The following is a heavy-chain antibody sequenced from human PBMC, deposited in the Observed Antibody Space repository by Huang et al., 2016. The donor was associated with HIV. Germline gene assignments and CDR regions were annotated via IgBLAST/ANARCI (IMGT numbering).Heavy chain of an antibody. Sequence: EVQLVESGGGLVQPGGSLNLSWAASGFTLSGPAMHWVRQAAGGGLQWVGRMRSKINGYATVYSASVKGRFTISRDDSKNTAYLQMNSLKTEDTAVYYCSRHPFDYYDSTDTGALDIWGQGTMVTVSS. J-gene: IGHJ3*02. D-gene: IGHD3-22*01. CDR3: SRHPFDYYDSTDTGALDI. CDR1: GFTLSGPA. CDR2: MRSKINGYAT. V-gene: IGHV3-73*02.